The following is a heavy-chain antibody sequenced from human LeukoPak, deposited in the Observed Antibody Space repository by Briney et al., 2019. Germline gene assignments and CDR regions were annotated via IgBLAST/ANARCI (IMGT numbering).Heavy chain of an antibody. J-gene: IGHJ6*03. V-gene: IGHV1-69*05. CDR1: GGTFSGYA. CDR3: ARGGTYYYGSGFAILNKYYYYYMDV. D-gene: IGHD3-10*01. CDR2: IIPIFGTA. Sequence: SVKVSCKASGGTFSGYAISWVRQAPGQGLEWMGGIIPIFGTANYAQKFQGRVTITTDESTSTACMELSSLRSEDTAVYYCARGGTYYYGSGFAILNKYYYYYMDVWGKGTTVTVSS.